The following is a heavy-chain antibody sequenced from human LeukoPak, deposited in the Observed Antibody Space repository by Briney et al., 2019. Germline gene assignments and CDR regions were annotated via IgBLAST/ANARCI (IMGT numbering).Heavy chain of an antibody. CDR2: IYYRGST. V-gene: IGHV4-61*01. CDR3: ARDYGDYGNDY. CDR1: GVSVSSGSYY. Sequence: SETLSLTCTVSGVSVSSGSYYWSWIRQPPGKGLEWIGYIYYRGSTNYNPSLKSRVTISVDTSNNQFFLKLSSVTAADTAIYYCARDYGDYGNDYWGQGILVTVSS. J-gene: IGHJ4*02. D-gene: IGHD4-17*01.